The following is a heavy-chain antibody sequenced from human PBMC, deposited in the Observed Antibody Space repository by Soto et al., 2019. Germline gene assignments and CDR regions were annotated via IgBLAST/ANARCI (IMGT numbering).Heavy chain of an antibody. J-gene: IGHJ4*02. Sequence: EVQVVESGGDLVQTGGSLRLSCVVSGFTFSNYRMNWVRQAPGKGLEWVSNIKPDGSVKHYVDSVRGRFTISRDNAKKTLYLQLSSLRAEDTGVYYCARESFEDWGQGTLVTVSS. CDR1: GFTFSNYR. V-gene: IGHV3-7*01. CDR2: IKPDGSVK. CDR3: ARESFED.